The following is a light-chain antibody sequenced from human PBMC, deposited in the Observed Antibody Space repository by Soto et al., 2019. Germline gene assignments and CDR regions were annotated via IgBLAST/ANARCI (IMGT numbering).Light chain of an antibody. V-gene: IGLV2-14*03. J-gene: IGLJ3*02. CDR1: SSDVGGYNY. CDR2: EVS. Sequence: QSALTQPASVSGSPGQSITISCTRTSSDVGGYNYVSWYQQHPGKAPKLVVYEVSHRPSGVSDRFSGSKSGNTASLTISGLQAEDEADYYCSSYTSDTTGVFGGGTKLTVL. CDR3: SSYTSDTTGV.